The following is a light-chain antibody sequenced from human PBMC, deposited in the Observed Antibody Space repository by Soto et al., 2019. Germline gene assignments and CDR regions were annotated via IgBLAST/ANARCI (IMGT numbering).Light chain of an antibody. CDR2: STN. CDR1: SGSVSTNFY. CDR3: VLYMGSGISV. Sequence: QTVVTQEPSFSVSPGGTVTLTCGLRSGSVSTNFYPSWYQQTPGQAPRTLIYSTNARSSGVPDRFSGSILGNKAALTIAGAQADDESDYYCVLYMGSGISVFGGGTKLTVL. J-gene: IGLJ2*01. V-gene: IGLV8-61*01.